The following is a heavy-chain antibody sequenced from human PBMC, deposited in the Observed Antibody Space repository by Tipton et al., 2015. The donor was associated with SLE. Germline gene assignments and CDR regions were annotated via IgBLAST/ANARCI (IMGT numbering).Heavy chain of an antibody. J-gene: IGHJ4*02. V-gene: IGHV3-53*01. CDR3: AMRRGTADAFSYFDY. D-gene: IGHD1/OR15-1a*01. CDR2: ISGGRT. CDR1: GFTVINNY. Sequence: QLVQSGGGLIHPGGSLRLSCAASGFTVINNYMTWVRQAPGKGLEWVSGISGGRTYFADSVRGRFSISRDNSKNTLYLQMNSLRAEDTAVYYCAMRRGTADAFSYFDYWGQGILVTVSS.